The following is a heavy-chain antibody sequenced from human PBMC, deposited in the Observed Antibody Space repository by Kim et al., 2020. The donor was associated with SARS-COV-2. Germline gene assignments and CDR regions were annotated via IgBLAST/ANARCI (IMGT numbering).Heavy chain of an antibody. CDR1: GFTFSSYW. CDR2: ITQDGSEK. CDR3: ARGRRDDYDFWSGYFAVDYGMDV. Sequence: GGSLRLSCAASGFTFSSYWMSWVRQAPGKGLEWVANITQDGSEKYYVDSVKGRFTISRDNAKNSLYLQMNSLRAEDTAVYYCARGRRDDYDFWSGYFAVDYGMDVWGQGTTVTVSS. D-gene: IGHD3-3*01. V-gene: IGHV3-7*01. J-gene: IGHJ6*02.